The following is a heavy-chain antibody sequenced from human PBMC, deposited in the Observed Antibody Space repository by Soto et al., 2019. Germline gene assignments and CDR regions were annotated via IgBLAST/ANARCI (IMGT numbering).Heavy chain of an antibody. CDR3: ANILLGQWLVPGGY. CDR1: GFTFSSYA. J-gene: IGHJ4*02. D-gene: IGHD6-19*01. V-gene: IGHV3-23*01. CDR2: IGSSGDST. Sequence: GGSLRLSCAASGFTFSSYAMNWVRQAPGKGLEWVSTIGSSGDSTYYADSVKGRFTISRDNSKNTVYLQMNSLRAEDTAVYYCANILLGQWLVPGGYWGQGTVVTVSS.